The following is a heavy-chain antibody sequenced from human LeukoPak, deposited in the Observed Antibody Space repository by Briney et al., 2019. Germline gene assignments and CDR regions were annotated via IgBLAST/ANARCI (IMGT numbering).Heavy chain of an antibody. CDR1: GGSISSGSYY. D-gene: IGHD6-13*01. Sequence: SQTLSLTCTVSGGSISSGSYYWSWIRQPAGKGLEWIGRIYTSGSTNYNPSLKSRVTISVDTSKNQFSLKLSSVTAADTAVYYCAREVGYSSSWYWYYFDYWGQGTLVTVSS. CDR3: AREVGYSSSWYWYYFDY. V-gene: IGHV4-61*02. J-gene: IGHJ4*02. CDR2: IYTSGST.